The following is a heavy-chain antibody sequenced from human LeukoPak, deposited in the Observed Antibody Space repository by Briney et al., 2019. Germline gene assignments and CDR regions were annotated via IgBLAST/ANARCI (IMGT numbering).Heavy chain of an antibody. D-gene: IGHD3-3*01. V-gene: IGHV3-30-3*01. CDR3: ARPTSYYDFWSGYDY. CDR2: TSYDGSNK. CDR1: GFTFNNYA. Sequence: GGSLRLSCAASGFTFNNYAMHWVRQAPGKGLEWVAVTSYDGSNKYYADSVKGRFTISRDNSKNTLYLQTNSLRAEDTAVYYCARPTSYYDFWSGYDYWGQGTLVTVSS. J-gene: IGHJ4*02.